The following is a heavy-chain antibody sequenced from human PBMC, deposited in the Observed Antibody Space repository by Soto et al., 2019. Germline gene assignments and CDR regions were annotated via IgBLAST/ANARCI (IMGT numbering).Heavy chain of an antibody. Sequence: TLSLPCAVSGGSLSSGCYSWSWIRQPPGKGLEWIWYIYHSGSTYYNPSLKSRVTISVDRSKNQFSLKLSSVTAADTAVHYCARDQGYCTNGVCYDNWFDPWGQGTLGTVS. CDR1: GGSLSSGCYS. V-gene: IGHV4-30-2*01. J-gene: IGHJ5*02. CDR3: ARDQGYCTNGVCYDNWFDP. CDR2: IYHSGST. D-gene: IGHD2-8*01.